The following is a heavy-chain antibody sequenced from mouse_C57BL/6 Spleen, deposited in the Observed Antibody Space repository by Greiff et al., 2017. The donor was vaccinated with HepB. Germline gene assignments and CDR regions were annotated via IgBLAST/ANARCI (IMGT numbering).Heavy chain of an antibody. J-gene: IGHJ3*01. Sequence: QVQLKESGAELVKPGASVKLSCKASGYTFTSYWMHWVKQRPGQGLEWIGMIHPNSGSTNYNEKFKSKATLTVDKSSSTAYMQLSSLTSEDSAVYYCARNYDYGSSYVAWFAYWGQGTLVTVSA. CDR3: ARNYDYGSSYVAWFAY. CDR2: IHPNSGST. V-gene: IGHV1-64*01. CDR1: GYTFTSYW. D-gene: IGHD1-1*01.